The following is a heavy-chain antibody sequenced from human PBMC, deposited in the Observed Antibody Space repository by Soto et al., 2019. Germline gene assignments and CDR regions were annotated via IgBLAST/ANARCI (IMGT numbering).Heavy chain of an antibody. CDR2: IIPIFGTA. Sequence: VASVKVSCKASGGTFSSYAISWVRQAPGQGLEWMGGIIPIFGTANYAQKFQGRVTITADESTSTAYMELSSLRSEDTAVYYCARVVAGHGRQLLTFTNPFDYWPQGTLVTVSS. D-gene: IGHD2-2*01. V-gene: IGHV1-69*13. CDR3: ARVVAGHGRQLLTFTNPFDY. CDR1: GGTFSSYA. J-gene: IGHJ4*02.